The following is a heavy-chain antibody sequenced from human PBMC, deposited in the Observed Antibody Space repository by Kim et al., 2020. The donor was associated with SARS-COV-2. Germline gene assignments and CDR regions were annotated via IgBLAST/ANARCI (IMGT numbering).Heavy chain of an antibody. CDR3: PSRKDTPGYYFDL. D-gene: IGHD3-9*01. Sequence: GGSLRLSCAASGFTFPDHDMDWVRQAPGKGLEWVGRIRNKANGYATQYAAPGKGRFNIARDDSKSSLYLQMHSLNIEDTAIDYCPSRKDTPGYYFDLWGLETLVTVPS. V-gene: IGHV3-72*01. J-gene: IGHJ4*02. CDR2: IRNKANGYAT. CDR1: GFTFPDHD.